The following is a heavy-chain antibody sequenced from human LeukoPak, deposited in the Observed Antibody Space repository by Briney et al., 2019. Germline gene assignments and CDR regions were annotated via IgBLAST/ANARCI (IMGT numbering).Heavy chain of an antibody. CDR3: ARAYTAIILDY. D-gene: IGHD5-18*01. CDR2: INPNNGNT. Sequence: GASVKVSCKASGYTFTSYGISWVRQAPVQGLEWMGWINPNNGNTCYAQKFQGRVTMIRNTSISTAYMELSSLRSEDTAVYYCARAYTAIILDYWGQGTLVTVSS. J-gene: IGHJ4*02. V-gene: IGHV1-8*02. CDR1: GYTFTSYG.